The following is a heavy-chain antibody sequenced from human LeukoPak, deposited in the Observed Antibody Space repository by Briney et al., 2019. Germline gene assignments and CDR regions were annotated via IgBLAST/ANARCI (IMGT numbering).Heavy chain of an antibody. V-gene: IGHV4-34*01. CDR2: INHSGST. CDR3: ARSSGDYDFRSGYLGYYFDY. Sequence: SETLSLTCAVYGGSFSGYYWSWIRQPPGKGLEWIGEINHSGSTNYNPSLKSRVTISVDTSKNQFSLKLSSVTAADTAVYYCARSSGDYDFRSGYLGYYFDYWGQGTLVTVSS. D-gene: IGHD3-3*01. J-gene: IGHJ4*02. CDR1: GGSFSGYY.